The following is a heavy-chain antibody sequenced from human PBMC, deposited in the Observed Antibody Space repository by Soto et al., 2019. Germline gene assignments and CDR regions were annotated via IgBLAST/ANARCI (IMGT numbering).Heavy chain of an antibody. CDR1: NGSLSSNY. Sequence: SETLSLTCTVSNGSLSSNYWSWIRQSPGKGLEWIGNIYYSGSTNYNPSLKSRVTMSVDTSKNQFTLKLSSVTAADTGVYFCARYFMVPVDFFDYWGQGTLVTVSS. J-gene: IGHJ4*02. CDR2: IYYSGST. V-gene: IGHV4-59*01. CDR3: ARYFMVPVDFFDY. D-gene: IGHD3-10*01.